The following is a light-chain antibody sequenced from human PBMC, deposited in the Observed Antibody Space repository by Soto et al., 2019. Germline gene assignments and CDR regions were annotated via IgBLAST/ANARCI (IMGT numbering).Light chain of an antibody. CDR1: SSGVGGYKH. CDR2: EVN. J-gene: IGLJ2*01. Sequence: QPALTQPASVSGSPGQSITISCTGTSSGVGGYKHVSCYQQHPGKAPKVMIYEVNNRPSGVSNRFSGSKSGNTASLTISGLQAEDEADYYCSSYTSISTLVFGGGTQLTVL. V-gene: IGLV2-14*01. CDR3: SSYTSISTLV.